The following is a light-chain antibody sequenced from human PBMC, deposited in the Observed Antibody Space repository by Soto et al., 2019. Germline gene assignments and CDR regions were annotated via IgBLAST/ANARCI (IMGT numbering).Light chain of an antibody. V-gene: IGLV2-14*01. Sequence: QSVLTQPASVSGSPGQWITISCTGTSSDVGTYNYVSWYQHRPGKAPKLMIYDVSYRPSGVSHRFSGSKSANTASLTISGLQAEDEADYYCSSYTTSNTQVFGGGTKLTVL. J-gene: IGLJ3*02. CDR1: SSDVGTYNY. CDR3: SSYTTSNTQV. CDR2: DVS.